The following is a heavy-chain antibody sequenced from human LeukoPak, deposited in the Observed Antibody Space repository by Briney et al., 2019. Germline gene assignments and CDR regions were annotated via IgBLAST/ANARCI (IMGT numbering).Heavy chain of an antibody. CDR3: ARRRDAFDI. CDR1: GGSISSYY. Sequence: PSQTLSLTCTVSGGSISSYYWSWIRQPPGKGLEWIGYIYYSGSTNYNPSLKSRVTISVDTSKNQFSLKLSSVTAADTAVYYCARRRDAFDIWGQGTMVTVSS. J-gene: IGHJ3*02. V-gene: IGHV4-59*08. CDR2: IYYSGST.